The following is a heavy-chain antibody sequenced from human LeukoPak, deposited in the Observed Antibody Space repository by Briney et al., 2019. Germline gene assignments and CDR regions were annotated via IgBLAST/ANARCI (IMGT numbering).Heavy chain of an antibody. CDR2: IIPIFGTA. J-gene: IGHJ6*03. V-gene: IGHV1-69*06. CDR3: ARGDFDPDLYYYYMDV. CDR1: GGTFSSYA. D-gene: IGHD3-3*01. Sequence: ASVKVSCKASGGTFSSYAISWVRQAPGQGLEWMGGIIPIFGTANYAQKFQGRVTITADKFTSTAYMELSSLRSEDTAVYYCARGDFDPDLYYYYMDVWGKGTRSPSP.